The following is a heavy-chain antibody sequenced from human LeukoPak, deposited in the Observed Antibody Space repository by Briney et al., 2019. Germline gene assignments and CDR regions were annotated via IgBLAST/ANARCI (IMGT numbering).Heavy chain of an antibody. J-gene: IGHJ4*02. CDR2: ISTSGNSI. CDR1: GFTFSDYY. V-gene: IGHV3-11*01. D-gene: IGHD6-13*01. Sequence: GGSLRLSCAASGFTFSDYYLSWLRQAPGKGLEWVSYISTSGNSIYCADSVKGRFTISSDNAKNSLSLQMNSLRAEDTALYYCAKGKPAAGTFDYWGQGTLVTVSS. CDR3: AKGKPAAGTFDY.